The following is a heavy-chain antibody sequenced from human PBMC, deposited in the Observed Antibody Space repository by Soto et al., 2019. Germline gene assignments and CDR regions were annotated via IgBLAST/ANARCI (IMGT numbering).Heavy chain of an antibody. V-gene: IGHV4-39*01. J-gene: IGHJ6*03. Sequence: SETLSLTCTVSGGSISSSSYYWGWIRQPPGKGLEWIGSIYYSGSTYYNPSLKSRVTISVDTSKYQFSLKLSSVTAADTAVYYCFGYSSGRYYYYMDVWGTGTTVTLSS. CDR1: GGSISSSSYY. CDR2: IYYSGST. D-gene: IGHD6-19*01. CDR3: FGYSSGRYYYYMDV.